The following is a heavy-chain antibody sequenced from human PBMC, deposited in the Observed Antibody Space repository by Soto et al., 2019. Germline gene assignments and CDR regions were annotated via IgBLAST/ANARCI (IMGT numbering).Heavy chain of an antibody. CDR3: ARDLNAIGDYSAY. D-gene: IGHD4-17*01. CDR1: GYTFTNYG. CDR2: ISTNDGKI. Sequence: QVQLVQSGAEVKKPGASVKVSCKASGYTFTNYGISWLRQAPGQRLGWMGCISTNDGKIKYVQRLQGRITMTTDTSTSTAYLELRSLRSDDTAVYYCARDLNAIGDYSAYWGQGTLVTVSS. J-gene: IGHJ4*02. V-gene: IGHV1-18*01.